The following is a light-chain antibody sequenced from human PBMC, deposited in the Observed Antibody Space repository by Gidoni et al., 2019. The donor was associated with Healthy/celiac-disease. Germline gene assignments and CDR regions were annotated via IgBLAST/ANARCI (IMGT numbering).Light chain of an antibody. Sequence: EIVLTQSPGTLSLSPGERATLSCRASQSVSHSNLAWYQQKPGQPPRLLIYGASSRATDIPDRFSGSGSGTDFTLTISRLEPEDFGVYYCQQYGSSPLVTFGGGTMVEIK. J-gene: IGKJ4*01. CDR3: QQYGSSPLVT. V-gene: IGKV3-20*01. CDR1: QSVSHSN. CDR2: GAS.